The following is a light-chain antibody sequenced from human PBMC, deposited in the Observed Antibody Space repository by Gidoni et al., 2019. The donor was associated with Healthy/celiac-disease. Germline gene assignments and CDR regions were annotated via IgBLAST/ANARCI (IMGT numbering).Light chain of an antibody. J-gene: IGKJ5*01. V-gene: IGKV3-20*01. Sequence: IVLPQSPGTLSLSTGERATLSCRASKSVSSSYIALYQQKPGQAPRLLIYGASSRATGIPDRFSGSVSETDFTLTISRLEPEDFAVYYCQQYGSSPPITFGQGTRLEIK. CDR2: GAS. CDR3: QQYGSSPPIT. CDR1: KSVSSSY.